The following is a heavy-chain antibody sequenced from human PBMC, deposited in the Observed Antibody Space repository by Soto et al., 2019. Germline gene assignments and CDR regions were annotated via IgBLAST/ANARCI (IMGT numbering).Heavy chain of an antibody. V-gene: IGHV1-2*04. Sequence: GASVKVSCKSSGYTFTDYYIHWVRQAPGQGLEWMGRINPSSGGTKFAQNFQGWVILTRDTSINTAYMEMTRLRSDDTAVYYCVRGEAGYYYYGMDVWGQGTTVTVSS. CDR3: VRGEAGYYYYGMDV. CDR1: GYTFTDYY. CDR2: INPSSGGT. J-gene: IGHJ6*02.